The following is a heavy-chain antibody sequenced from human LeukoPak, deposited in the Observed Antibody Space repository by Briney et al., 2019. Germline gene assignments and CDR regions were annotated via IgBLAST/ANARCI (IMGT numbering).Heavy chain of an antibody. CDR1: GGSFSSHY. V-gene: IGHV4-59*11. CDR3: ARDPTTVTKGLDI. CDR2: ISYIGST. D-gene: IGHD4-17*01. J-gene: IGHJ3*02. Sequence: SETLSLTCTVSGGSFSSHYWSWIRQPPGKGLEWIGYISYIGSTNYNPSLKCRVTISVDTSKNQFSLKLSSVTAADTAVYYCARDPTTVTKGLDIWGQGTMVTVSS.